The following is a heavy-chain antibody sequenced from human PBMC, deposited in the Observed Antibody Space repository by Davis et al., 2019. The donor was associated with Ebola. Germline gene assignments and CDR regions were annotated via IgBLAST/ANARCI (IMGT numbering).Heavy chain of an antibody. J-gene: IGHJ4*02. CDR2: IYYSGST. Sequence: SETLSLTCAVSGGSISSGSYYWSWIRQPPGKGLEWIGYIYYSGSTNYNPSLKCRVTISVDTSKNQFFLKLSSVTAADTAVYYCARGYAAIFGVVINIIPYFDYWGQGTLVTVSS. V-gene: IGHV4-61*01. CDR1: GGSISSGSYY. CDR3: ARGYAAIFGVVINIIPYFDY. D-gene: IGHD3-3*01.